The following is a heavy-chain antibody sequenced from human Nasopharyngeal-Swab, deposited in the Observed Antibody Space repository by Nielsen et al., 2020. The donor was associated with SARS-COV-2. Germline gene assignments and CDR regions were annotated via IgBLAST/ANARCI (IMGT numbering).Heavy chain of an antibody. CDR1: GFTFSSYS. CDR3: ARVLRAYYDILTGYSNYYYHGMDV. V-gene: IGHV3-21*01. D-gene: IGHD3-9*01. J-gene: IGHJ6*02. CDR2: ISSSSSYI. Sequence: GESLKISCAASGFTFSSYSMNWVRQAPGKGLEWVSSISSSSSYIYYADSVKGRFTISRDNAKNSLYLQMNSLRAEDTAVYYCARVLRAYYDILTGYSNYYYHGMDVWGRGTTVTVSS.